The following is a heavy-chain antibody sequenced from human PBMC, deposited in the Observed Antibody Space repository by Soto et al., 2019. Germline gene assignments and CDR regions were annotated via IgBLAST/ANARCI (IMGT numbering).Heavy chain of an antibody. CDR1: GYTLTELS. J-gene: IGHJ4*02. V-gene: IGHV1-24*01. CDR2: FDPEDGET. D-gene: IGHD6-13*01. Sequence: GASVKVSCKVSGYTLTELSMHWVRQAPGKRLEWMGGFDPEDGETIYAQKFQGRVTITADKSTSTAYMELSSLRSEDTAVYYCARGGYLAAAGSLVYWGQGTLVTVSS. CDR3: ARGGYLAAAGSLVY.